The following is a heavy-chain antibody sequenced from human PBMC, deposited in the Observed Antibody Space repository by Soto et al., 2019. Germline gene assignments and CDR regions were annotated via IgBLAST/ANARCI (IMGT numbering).Heavy chain of an antibody. CDR3: ARQEGSGGEYYYYYYGMDV. CDR2: IYYSGST. CDR1: GGSISSSSYY. J-gene: IGHJ6*02. Sequence: SETLSLTCTVSGGSISSSSYYWGWIRQPPGKGLEWIGSIYYSGSTYYNPSLKSRVTISVDTSKNQFSLKLSSVTAADTAVYYCARQEGSGGEYYYYYYGMDVWGQGTTVT. D-gene: IGHD6-25*01. V-gene: IGHV4-39*01.